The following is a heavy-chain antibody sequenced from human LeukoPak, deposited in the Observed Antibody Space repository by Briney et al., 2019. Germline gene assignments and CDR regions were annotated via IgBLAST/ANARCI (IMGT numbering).Heavy chain of an antibody. J-gene: IGHJ4*02. CDR1: VYTFTGYY. Sequence: ASVNDSCKASVYTFTGYYMRWVRQAPGQGLEWIGGIIPSFGTGNYAQKFPGRVTITADESTSRAYMELSSLRSEDTAVYYCASNSGYDYYTGYFDYWGQGTLVTVSS. CDR3: ASNSGYDYYTGYFDY. D-gene: IGHD5-12*01. CDR2: IIPSFGTG. V-gene: IGHV1-69*13.